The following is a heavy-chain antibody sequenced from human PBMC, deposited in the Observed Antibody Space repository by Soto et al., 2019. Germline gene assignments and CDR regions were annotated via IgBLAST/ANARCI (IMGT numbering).Heavy chain of an antibody. CDR3: AKHRSTEAEGYTLDY. V-gene: IGHV4-59*01. CDR2: IYYTGST. CDR1: GGSMRNVY. J-gene: IGHJ4*02. Sequence: SETLSLTCTVSGGSMRNVYWSWIRQPPGKRLEWIGYIYYTGSTIYNPSLESRVTMSVDTSKNQFSLKVNSVNAADTAVYYCAKHRSTEAEGYTLDYWGRGTLVTVYS. D-gene: IGHD2-2*01.